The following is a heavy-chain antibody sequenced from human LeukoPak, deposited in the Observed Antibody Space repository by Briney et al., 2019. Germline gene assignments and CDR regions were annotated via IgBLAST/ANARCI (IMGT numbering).Heavy chain of an antibody. CDR1: GFTFRSYS. CDR2: ISSTSSTI. D-gene: IGHD3-22*01. CDR3: ARAAPYYYDSSGYSAFDS. Sequence: AGGSLRLSCAASGFTFRSYSMHWVRQAPGKGLEWVSYISSTSSTIYYADSVKGRFTISRDNAKNSLYLQMNSLRDEDTAVYYCARAAPYYYDSSGYSAFDSWGQGTWSPSLQ. V-gene: IGHV3-48*02. J-gene: IGHJ3*02.